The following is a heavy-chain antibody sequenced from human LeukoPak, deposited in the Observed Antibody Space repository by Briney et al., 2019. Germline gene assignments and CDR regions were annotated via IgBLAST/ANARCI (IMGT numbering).Heavy chain of an antibody. Sequence: SEPLSLTCTVSGASVSGGNYYWSWIRQPPGKGLEWIGYIYYGGSPNYNPSLKSRVTMSIDASKQQVSLKLSSVTAADTAVYYCARNAGATVTTLFDLWGRGTLVTVSS. V-gene: IGHV4-61*01. D-gene: IGHD4-17*01. CDR3: ARNAGATVTTLFDL. J-gene: IGHJ2*01. CDR1: GASVSGGNYY. CDR2: IYYGGSP.